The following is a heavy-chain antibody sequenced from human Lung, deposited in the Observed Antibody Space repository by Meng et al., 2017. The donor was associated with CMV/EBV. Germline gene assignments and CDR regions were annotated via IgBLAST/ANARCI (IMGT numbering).Heavy chain of an antibody. CDR1: GGSISIGGYY. CDR2: IHSSGST. D-gene: IGHD3-10*01. J-gene: IGHJ5*02. Sequence: QGQLPESGPGLVKPPPTLSLTCTVSGGSISIGGYYWSWTRQHPGKGLEWIGYIHSSGSTYYNPSLRSRLTISVDTSKNQFSLKLSSVTAADTAVYYCARASYGSGSPLGESWFDPWGQGTLVTASS. CDR3: ARASYGSGSPLGESWFDP. V-gene: IGHV4-31*03.